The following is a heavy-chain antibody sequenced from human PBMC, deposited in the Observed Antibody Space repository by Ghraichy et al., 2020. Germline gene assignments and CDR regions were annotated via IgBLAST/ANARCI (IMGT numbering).Heavy chain of an antibody. CDR2: INSASSYI. Sequence: GGSLRLSCTASGFTFSSYSMNWVRQAPGKGLEWVSSINSASSYIYYADSVNGRFTISRDNAKNSLYLQMNSLRAEDTAVYYCARVPATVPTWGQGTMVTVSS. J-gene: IGHJ3*01. CDR1: GFTFSSYS. CDR3: ARVPATVPT. V-gene: IGHV3-21*01.